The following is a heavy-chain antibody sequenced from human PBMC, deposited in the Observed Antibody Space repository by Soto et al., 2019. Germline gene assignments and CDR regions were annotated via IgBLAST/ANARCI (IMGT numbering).Heavy chain of an antibody. V-gene: IGHV1-8*01. CDR2: MNPNSGNT. CDR1: GYTFTSYD. Sequence: QVQLVQSGAEVKKPGASVKVSCKASGYTFTSYDINWVRQATGQGLEWMGWMNPNSGNTGYAQKFQGRVTMTRNTSISTAYMELSSLRSEDTAVYYCALGRTGGFGVVITTRFDYWGQGTLVTVSS. CDR3: ALGRTGGFGVVITTRFDY. D-gene: IGHD3-3*01. J-gene: IGHJ4*02.